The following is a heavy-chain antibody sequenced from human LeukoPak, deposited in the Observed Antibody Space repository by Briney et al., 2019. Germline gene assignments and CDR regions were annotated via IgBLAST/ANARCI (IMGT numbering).Heavy chain of an antibody. Sequence: GRSLRLSCAASGFTFSSYGMHWVRQAPGKGLEWVPVIWYDGSNKYYADSVKGRFTISRDNSKNTLYLQMNSLRAEDTAVYYCARGFSNLPDDYWGQGTLVTVSS. D-gene: IGHD5-24*01. J-gene: IGHJ4*02. CDR1: GFTFSSYG. CDR2: IWYDGSNK. CDR3: ARGFSNLPDDY. V-gene: IGHV3-33*01.